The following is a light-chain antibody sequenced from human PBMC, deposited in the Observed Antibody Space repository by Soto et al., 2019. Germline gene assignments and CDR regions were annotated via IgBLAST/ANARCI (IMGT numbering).Light chain of an antibody. J-gene: IGKJ2*01. CDR2: AAS. CDR1: QTISTY. CDR3: QQSYSTPYT. Sequence: DIQMTQSPSSLSASVGDRVTITCRAGQTISTYLNWYQQRQGKAPKLLIYAASNLQGGVPSRFSASGSGTDFTLTISSLQPEGFACYYCQQSYSTPYTVGQGTEREIK. V-gene: IGKV1-39*01.